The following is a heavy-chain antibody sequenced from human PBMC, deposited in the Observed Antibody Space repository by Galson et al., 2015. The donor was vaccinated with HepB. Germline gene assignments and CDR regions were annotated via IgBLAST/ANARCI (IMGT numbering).Heavy chain of an antibody. J-gene: IGHJ4*02. CDR1: GYTFVSHG. D-gene: IGHD6-19*01. Sequence: SVKVSCKASGYTFVSHGINWVRQAPGQGLEWMGWISATNGNTNYAQKFRGRVTMTTETSTTTAYMELRNLTSVDTAVYYCARDLRQWGGGDHWGQGTLVSVSS. V-gene: IGHV1-18*01. CDR2: ISATNGNT. CDR3: ARDLRQWGGGDH.